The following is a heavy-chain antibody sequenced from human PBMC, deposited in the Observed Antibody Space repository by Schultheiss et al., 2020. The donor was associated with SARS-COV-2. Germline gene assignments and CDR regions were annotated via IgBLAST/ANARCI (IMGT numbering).Heavy chain of an antibody. Sequence: GESLKISCKGSGYSFTSYWIGWVRQMPGKGLEWMGIIYPSDSDTRYSPSFQGQVTISADKSISTAYLQWSSLKASDTAMYYCARLRGAVAGARFGYFDYWGQGTLVTVSS. D-gene: IGHD6-19*01. J-gene: IGHJ4*02. CDR1: GYSFTSYW. V-gene: IGHV5-51*01. CDR3: ARLRGAVAGARFGYFDY. CDR2: IYPSDSDT.